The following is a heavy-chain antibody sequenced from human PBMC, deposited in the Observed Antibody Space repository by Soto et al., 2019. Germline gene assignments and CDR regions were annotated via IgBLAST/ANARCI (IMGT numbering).Heavy chain of an antibody. CDR1: GGSIGNSTYY. Sequence: SETLSLTCTVTGGSIGNSTYYWNWIRHLPGKGLEWIGYIYYSGSTYYNPSLKSRVTISVDTSKNQFSLKLSSVTAADTAVYYCARDLNYGDSNWFDPWGQGTLVTVSS. CDR2: IYYSGST. J-gene: IGHJ5*02. CDR3: ARDLNYGDSNWFDP. D-gene: IGHD4-17*01. V-gene: IGHV4-31*03.